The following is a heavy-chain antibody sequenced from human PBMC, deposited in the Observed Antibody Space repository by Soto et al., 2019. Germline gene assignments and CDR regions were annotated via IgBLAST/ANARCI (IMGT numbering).Heavy chain of an antibody. CDR3: AREPFGRFDP. J-gene: IGHJ5*02. V-gene: IGHV1-69*01. Sequence: QMQLVQSGPEVKKPGSSVKVSCKASGDSFRSYAVSWVRQAPGQGLEWMGAIIPVFGTTNYTQKFQGRVTITADDSTTTAYMELSSLRSDDTAVYYCAREPFGRFDPWGQGTLVTVSS. D-gene: IGHD3-10*01. CDR2: IIPVFGTT. CDR1: GDSFRSYA.